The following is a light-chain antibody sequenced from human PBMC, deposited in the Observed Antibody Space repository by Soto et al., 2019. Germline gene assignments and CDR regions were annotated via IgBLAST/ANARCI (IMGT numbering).Light chain of an antibody. J-gene: IGKJ4*01. V-gene: IGKV2-28*01. Sequence: DIVMTQSPLSLPVTPGEPASISCRSSQSLLHSNGYNYLDWYLQKPGQSPQLLIYLGSNRASGVPDRFSGSGSGTDFTLIISSLQPEDVATYFCQKYNSAPLTFGGGTKVDIK. CDR1: QSLLHSNGYNY. CDR3: QKYNSAPLT. CDR2: LGS.